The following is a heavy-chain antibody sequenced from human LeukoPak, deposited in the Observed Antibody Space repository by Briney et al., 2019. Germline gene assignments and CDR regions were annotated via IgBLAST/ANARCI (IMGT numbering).Heavy chain of an antibody. J-gene: IGHJ4*02. CDR2: IRGSGDNT. CDR3: AKSGDVTSMRFGELN. Sequence: GGSLRLSCGASGFTFSTYGMSWVRRAPGKGLEWVSAIRGSGDNTYYADSVRGRFTISRDSSSNTLYLQMNSLRADDTAVYYCAKSGDVTSMRFGELNWGQGTQVTVSS. CDR1: GFTFSTYG. V-gene: IGHV3-23*01. D-gene: IGHD2-8*02.